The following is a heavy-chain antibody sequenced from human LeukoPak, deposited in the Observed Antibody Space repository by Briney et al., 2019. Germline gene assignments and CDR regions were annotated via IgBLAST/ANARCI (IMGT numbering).Heavy chain of an antibody. Sequence: SETLSLTCTVSGGSISSYYWSWIRQPAGKGLEWIGRIYTSGSTNYNPSLKSRVTMSVDTSKNQFSLKLSSVTAADTAVYYCASSVDCSSTSCCGDYWGQGTLVTVSS. CDR1: GGSISSYY. D-gene: IGHD2-2*01. CDR3: ASSVDCSSTSCCGDY. J-gene: IGHJ4*02. V-gene: IGHV4-4*07. CDR2: IYTSGST.